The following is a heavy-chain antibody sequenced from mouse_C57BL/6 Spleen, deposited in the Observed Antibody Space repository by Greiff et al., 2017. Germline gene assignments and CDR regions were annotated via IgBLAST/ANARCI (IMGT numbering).Heavy chain of an antibody. CDR2: IYPRSGNT. V-gene: IGHV1-81*01. D-gene: IGHD1-1*01. CDR3: ARGGVYYYGSSYGAMDY. J-gene: IGHJ4*01. Sequence: QVQLQQSGAELARPGASVKLSCKASGYTFPSYGISWVKQRPGQGLEWIGEIYPRSGNTYYNEKFKGKVTLTADKSSSTAYMELRRLTSEDSAVYFCARGGVYYYGSSYGAMDYWGQGTSVTVSS. CDR1: GYTFPSYG.